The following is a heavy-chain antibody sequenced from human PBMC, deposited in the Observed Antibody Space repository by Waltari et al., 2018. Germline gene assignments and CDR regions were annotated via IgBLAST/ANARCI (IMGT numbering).Heavy chain of an antibody. V-gene: IGHV1-8*02. D-gene: IGHD3-3*01. CDR1: GGTFSSYD. J-gene: IGHJ6*03. CDR2: MNPNSGNT. CDR3: ARVEDYYYYMDV. Sequence: QVQLVQSGAEVKKPGSSVKVSCKASGGTFSSYDINWVRQATGQGLEWMGWMNPNSGNTGYAQKFQGRVTMTRNTSISTAYMELSSLRSEDTAVYYCARVEDYYYYMDVWGKGTTVTVSS.